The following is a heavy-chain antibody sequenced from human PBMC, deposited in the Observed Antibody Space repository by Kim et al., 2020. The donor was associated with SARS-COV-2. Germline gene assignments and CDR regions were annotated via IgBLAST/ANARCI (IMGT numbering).Heavy chain of an antibody. D-gene: IGHD1-26*01. CDR3: ARTALLLYAMDV. V-gene: IGHV5-10-1*01. J-gene: IGHJ6*02. Sequence: NYIPSCQGHVTISADKSISTAYLQWSSLKAADTARYYCARTALLLYAMDVWGQGTTVTVSS.